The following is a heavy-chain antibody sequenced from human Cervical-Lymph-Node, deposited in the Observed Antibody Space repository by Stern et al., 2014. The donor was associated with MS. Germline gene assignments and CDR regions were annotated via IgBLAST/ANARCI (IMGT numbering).Heavy chain of an antibody. CDR2: INPSDKST. J-gene: IGHJ6*02. Sequence: QVQLVQSGAEVKRPGAAVTISCEASGYTFSSYYLHWVRQAPGQGLEWMGIINPSDKSTIFAQRFQGRVTMTSDTSTSTVYMELSSLRSEDTAVYYCASDTAMVTLRTVHYGMDIWGQGTTVTVSS. CDR1: GYTFSSYY. D-gene: IGHD5-18*01. CDR3: ASDTAMVTLRTVHYGMDI. V-gene: IGHV1-46*03.